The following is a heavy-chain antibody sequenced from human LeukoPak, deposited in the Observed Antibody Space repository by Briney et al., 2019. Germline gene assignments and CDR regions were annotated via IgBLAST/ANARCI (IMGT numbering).Heavy chain of an antibody. Sequence: PSETLSLTCTVSGGSISSYYWSWIRQPPGKGLEWIGYIYYSGSTNYNPSLKSRVTISVDTSKSQFSLKLSSVTAADTAVYYCARDVAGGGGYDYWGQGTLVTVSS. J-gene: IGHJ4*02. V-gene: IGHV4-59*01. D-gene: IGHD2-15*01. CDR3: ARDVAGGGGYDY. CDR2: IYYSGST. CDR1: GGSISSYY.